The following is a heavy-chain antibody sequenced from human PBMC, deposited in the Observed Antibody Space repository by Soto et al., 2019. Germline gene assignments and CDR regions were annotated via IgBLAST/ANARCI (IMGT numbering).Heavy chain of an antibody. CDR3: ARTMYSSSWYYYYYGMDV. V-gene: IGHV3-48*03. CDR2: ISSSGSTI. Sequence: PGGSLRLSCAASGFTFSSYEMNWVRQAPGKGLEWVSYISSSGSTIYYADSVKGRFTISRDNAKNSLYLQMNSLRAEDTAVYYCARTMYSSSWYYYYYGMDVWGQGTTVTVS. J-gene: IGHJ6*02. D-gene: IGHD6-13*01. CDR1: GFTFSSYE.